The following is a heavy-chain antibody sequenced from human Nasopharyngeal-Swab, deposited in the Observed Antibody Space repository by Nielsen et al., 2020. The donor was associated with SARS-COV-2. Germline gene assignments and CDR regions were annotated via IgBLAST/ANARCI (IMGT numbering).Heavy chain of an antibody. D-gene: IGHD6-13*01. Sequence: GESLKISCAASGFTFSYYAMNWVRQAPGKGLEWVSYISSSSSTIYYADSVKGRFTISRDNAKNSLYLQMNSLRAEDTAVYYCARNRLSRQQQLVLGYWGQGTLVTVSS. CDR3: ARNRLSRQQQLVLGY. V-gene: IGHV3-48*01. CDR1: GFTFSYYA. J-gene: IGHJ4*02. CDR2: ISSSSSTI.